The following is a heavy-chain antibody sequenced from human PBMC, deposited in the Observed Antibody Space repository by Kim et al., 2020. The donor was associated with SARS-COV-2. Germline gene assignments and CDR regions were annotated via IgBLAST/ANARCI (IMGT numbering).Heavy chain of an antibody. Sequence: GGSLRLSCAASRFTFSSYSMNWVRQAPGKGLEWVSSISSSSDYIYYADSLKGRFTISRDNAKNSLFLQMNSLRAEDTAVYYCARDAPLRTRSAFDIWGQGTMVTVSS. D-gene: IGHD3-16*01. V-gene: IGHV3-21*01. CDR1: RFTFSSYS. CDR2: ISSSSDYI. J-gene: IGHJ3*02. CDR3: ARDAPLRTRSAFDI.